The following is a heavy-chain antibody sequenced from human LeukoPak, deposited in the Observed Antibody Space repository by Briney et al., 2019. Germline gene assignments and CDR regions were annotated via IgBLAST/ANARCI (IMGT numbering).Heavy chain of an antibody. CDR1: GFTFSIYE. J-gene: IGHJ6*04. CDR3: ARTNSGYAYGMDV. CDR2: ISSSGFTI. Sequence: PGGSLRLSCAASGFTFSIYEMNWVRQAPGKGLEWVSYISSSGFTIYYADSVKGRFTISRDNAKNSLYLQMNSLRAEDTAVYYCARTNSGYAYGMDVWGKGTTVIVSP. V-gene: IGHV3-48*03. D-gene: IGHD5-12*01.